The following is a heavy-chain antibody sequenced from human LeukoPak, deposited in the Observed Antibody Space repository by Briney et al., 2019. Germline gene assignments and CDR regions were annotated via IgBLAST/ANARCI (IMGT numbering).Heavy chain of an antibody. J-gene: IGHJ6*03. V-gene: IGHV4-61*02. CDR1: GGSISSGSYY. CDR2: IYTSGST. Sequence: SETLSLTCTVSGGSISSGSYYWSWIRQPAGKGLEWIGRIYTSGSTNYNPSLKSRVTISVDTSKNQFSLKLSSVTAADTAVYYCAREASSSWYDYYYMDVWGKGTTVTVSS. CDR3: AREASSSWYDYYYMDV. D-gene: IGHD6-13*01.